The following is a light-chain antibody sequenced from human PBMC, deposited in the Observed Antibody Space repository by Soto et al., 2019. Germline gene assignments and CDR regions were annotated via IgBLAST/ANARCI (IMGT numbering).Light chain of an antibody. CDR1: SSDIGSYDY. V-gene: IGLV2-14*01. Sequence: QSVLTQPASVSGSPGQSITISCIGSSSDIGSYDYVSWHQHQQGKAPKVLIYEVSNRPSGVSSRFSGSRSGNTVSLTISGLQAEDEATYYCSAHTTSFTFLFGPGTKLTVL. CDR2: EVS. CDR3: SAHTTSFTFL. J-gene: IGLJ1*01.